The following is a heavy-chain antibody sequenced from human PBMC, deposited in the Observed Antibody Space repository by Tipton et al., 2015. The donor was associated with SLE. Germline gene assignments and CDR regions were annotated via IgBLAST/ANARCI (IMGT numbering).Heavy chain of an antibody. Sequence: TLSLTCTVSSGPISGYYWRWIRQPPGKGLEWIGNIYFTGTTRYNPSLRSRVTISIDTSKSQFSLEVSSVTAADTALYYCAYSNYETSPLYWDQGTLVTVSS. D-gene: IGHD4-11*01. J-gene: IGHJ4*02. CDR2: IYFTGTT. V-gene: IGHV4-59*01. CDR3: AYSNYETSPLY. CDR1: SGPISGYY.